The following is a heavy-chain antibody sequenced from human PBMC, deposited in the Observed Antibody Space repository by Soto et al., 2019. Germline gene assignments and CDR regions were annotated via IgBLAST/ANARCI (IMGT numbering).Heavy chain of an antibody. V-gene: IGHV3-15*01. CDR3: TLASYYYYYMDV. Sequence: PGGSLRLSCAASGFTFSNAWMSWVRQAPGKGLEWVGRIKSKTDGGTTDYAAPVKGRFTISRDDSKNTLYLQMNSLKTEDTAVYYCTLASYYYYYMDVWGKGTTVTVSS. CDR2: IKSKTDGGTT. J-gene: IGHJ6*03. CDR1: GFTFSNAW.